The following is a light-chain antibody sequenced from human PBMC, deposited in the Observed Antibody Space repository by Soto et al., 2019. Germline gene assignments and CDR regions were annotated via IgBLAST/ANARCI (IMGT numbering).Light chain of an antibody. CDR1: QSLSNY. V-gene: IGKV1-39*01. J-gene: IGKJ1*01. Sequence: DIQMTQSPSSLSASVGDRVTITCRASQSLSNYLNWFQQKPGNPPKLLIYAASTLQGGVPSRFSGRGSGTDFTLTISSLQPEDFATYYCQQTYSRPETFGQGTKVEI. CDR2: AAS. CDR3: QQTYSRPET.